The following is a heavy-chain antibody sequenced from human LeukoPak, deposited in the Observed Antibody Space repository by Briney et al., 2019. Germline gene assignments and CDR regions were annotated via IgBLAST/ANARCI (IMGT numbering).Heavy chain of an antibody. CDR3: ARDYFDSSDYPQTYYYYYMDV. V-gene: IGHV3-21*01. D-gene: IGHD3-22*01. CDR1: GFTFRRYS. J-gene: IGHJ6*03. CDR2: ISSTSTFI. Sequence: GGSLRLSCAASGFTFRRYSMNWVRQAPGKGLEWVASISSTSTFIYSADSVKGRFTISRDTAKHSLFLQMNSLRAEDTAIYYCARDYFDSSDYPQTYYYYYMDVWGKGTTVTVSS.